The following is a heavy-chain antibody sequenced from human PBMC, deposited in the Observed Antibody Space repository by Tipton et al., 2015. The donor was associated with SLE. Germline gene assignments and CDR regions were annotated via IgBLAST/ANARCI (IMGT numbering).Heavy chain of an antibody. CDR1: GFTFSDFY. J-gene: IGHJ4*02. CDR2: ISPSGTTM. Sequence: SLRLSCVASGFTFSDFYMSWIRQAPGKGLEWVSCISPSGTTMYYADSVKGRFTISRDSAKNSLYLQMNSLRAEDTAVYYCARGRLELPYWGQGALVTVSS. V-gene: IGHV3-11*01. CDR3: ARGRLELPY. D-gene: IGHD1-7*01.